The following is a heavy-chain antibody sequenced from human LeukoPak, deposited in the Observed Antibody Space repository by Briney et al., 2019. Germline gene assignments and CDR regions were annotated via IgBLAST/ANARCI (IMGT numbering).Heavy chain of an antibody. CDR2: IIPIFGTA. CDR3: ARDQLSYGPKLVWFDL. V-gene: IGHV1-69*05. D-gene: IGHD5-18*01. CDR1: GGTFSSYA. J-gene: IGHJ5*02. Sequence: SVKVSCKASGGTFSSYAISWVRQAPGQGLEWMGRIIPIFGTANYAQKFQGRVTITTDESTSTAYMELSSLRSEDTAVYYCARDQLSYGPKLVWFDLWGQGTLVTVSS.